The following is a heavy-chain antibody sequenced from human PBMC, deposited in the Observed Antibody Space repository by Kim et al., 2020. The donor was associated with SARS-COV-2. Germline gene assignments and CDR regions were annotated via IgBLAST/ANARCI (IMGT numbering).Heavy chain of an antibody. D-gene: IGHD4-17*01. J-gene: IGHJ4*02. Sequence: ASVKVSCKASGYTFTSYYMHWVRQAPGQGLEWMGIINPSGGSTSYAQKFQGRVTMTRDTSTSTVYMELSSLRSEDTAVYYCATTRTTVTNRNYYFDYWGQGTLVAVSS. CDR1: GYTFTSYY. CDR3: ATTRTTVTNRNYYFDY. CDR2: INPSGGST. V-gene: IGHV1-46*01.